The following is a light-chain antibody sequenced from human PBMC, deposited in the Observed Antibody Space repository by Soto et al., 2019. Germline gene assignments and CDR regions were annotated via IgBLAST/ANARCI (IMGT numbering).Light chain of an antibody. V-gene: IGLV2-11*01. CDR3: CSYAGSYTWV. CDR2: AVN. CDR1: SSDVGDYNY. J-gene: IGLJ3*02. Sequence: QSVLTQPRSVSGSPGQSVNISGTGTSSDVGDYNYVSWYQQHPGKAPKLLIYAVNMRPSGVPDRFSGSKSGNTASLTISGLQAEDEADYSCCSYAGSYTWVFGGGTQLTVL.